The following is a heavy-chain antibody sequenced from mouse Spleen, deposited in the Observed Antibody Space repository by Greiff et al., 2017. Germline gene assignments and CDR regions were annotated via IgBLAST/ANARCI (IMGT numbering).Heavy chain of an antibody. CDR3: ARSVYGNFFMDY. CDR2: IYPGSGNT. V-gene: IGHV1-66*01. J-gene: IGHJ4*01. D-gene: IGHD2-10*02. CDR1: GYSFTSYY. Sequence: LQESGPELVKPGASVKISCKASGYSFTSYYIHWVKQRPGQGLEWIGWIYPGSGNTKYNEKFKGKATLTADTSSSTAYMQLSSLTSEDSAVYYCARSVYGNFFMDYWGQGTSVTVSS.